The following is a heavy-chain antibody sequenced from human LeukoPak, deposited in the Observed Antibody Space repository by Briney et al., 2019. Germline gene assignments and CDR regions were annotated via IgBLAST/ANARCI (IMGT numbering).Heavy chain of an antibody. CDR3: ARGPYSSSPFGQWLNPFDY. CDR2: IYYSGST. V-gene: IGHV4-59*01. D-gene: IGHD6-13*01. Sequence: SETLSLTCTVSGGSISSYYWSWIRQPPGKGLEWIGYIYYSGSTNYNPSLKSRVTISVDTSKNQFSLKLSSVTAADTAVYYCARGPYSSSPFGQWLNPFDYWGQGTLVTVSS. J-gene: IGHJ4*02. CDR1: GGSISSYY.